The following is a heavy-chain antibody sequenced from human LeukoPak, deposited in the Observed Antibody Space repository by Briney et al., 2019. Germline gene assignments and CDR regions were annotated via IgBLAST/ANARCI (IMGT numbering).Heavy chain of an antibody. V-gene: IGHV4-59*08. D-gene: IGHD1-14*01. J-gene: IGHJ1*01. CDR3: ARLDPEVGYFQH. Sequence: SETLSLTCTVSGGSISSYYWSWIRQPPGKGLEWIGYIYYSGSTNYNPSLKSRVTISVDTSNNQFSLKLSSVTAADTAVYYCARLDPEVGYFQHWGQSTVVTVSS. CDR1: GGSISSYY. CDR2: IYYSGST.